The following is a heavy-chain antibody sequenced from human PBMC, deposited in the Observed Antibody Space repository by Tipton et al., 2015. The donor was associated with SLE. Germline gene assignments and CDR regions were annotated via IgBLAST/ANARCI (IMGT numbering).Heavy chain of an antibody. CDR3: ARVTTNVDP. V-gene: IGHV4-31*03. CDR2: LYYSGST. J-gene: IGHJ5*02. D-gene: IGHD4-11*01. Sequence: TLSLTCSVSGASISNDGHYWSWIRHRPGKGLEWIGYLYYSGSTYYNPSLKSRLSISVDTSKNQFSLNLRYVTAADTAVYYCARVTTNVDPWGQGTLVTVSS. CDR1: GASISNDGHY.